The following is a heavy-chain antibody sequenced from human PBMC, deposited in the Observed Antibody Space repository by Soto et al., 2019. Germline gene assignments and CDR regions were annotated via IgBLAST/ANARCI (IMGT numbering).Heavy chain of an antibody. Sequence: QVQLVESGGGVVQPGRSLRLSCAASGFTFSTYGMHWVRQAPGRGLEWVAVISYDGSNKYYADSVKGRFTISRDNSKNTLYLQMNSLRAEDTAVYYCAKDGRSWYMMGGYFDYWGQGTLVTVSS. J-gene: IGHJ4*02. CDR1: GFTFSTYG. V-gene: IGHV3-30*18. CDR2: ISYDGSNK. D-gene: IGHD6-13*01. CDR3: AKDGRSWYMMGGYFDY.